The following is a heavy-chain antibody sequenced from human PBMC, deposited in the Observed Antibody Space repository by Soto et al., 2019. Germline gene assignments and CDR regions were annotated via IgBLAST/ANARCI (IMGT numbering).Heavy chain of an antibody. Sequence: GGSLRLSCAASGFTSSSYAMSWVRQAPGKGLEWVSAISASGGSTYYADSVKGRFTISRDNSKNTLYLQMNSLRAEDTAVYYCAKYSSGWYYPFDYWGQGTLVTVSS. CDR2: ISASGGST. J-gene: IGHJ4*02. CDR1: GFTSSSYA. CDR3: AKYSSGWYYPFDY. D-gene: IGHD6-19*01. V-gene: IGHV3-23*01.